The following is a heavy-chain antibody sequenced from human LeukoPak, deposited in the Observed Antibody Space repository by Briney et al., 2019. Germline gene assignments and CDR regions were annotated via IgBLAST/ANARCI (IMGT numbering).Heavy chain of an antibody. CDR2: IKQDGREK. Sequence: GGSLRLSCAASGFTFDDYGMSWVRQAPGKGLEWVANIKQDGREKYYVDSVKGRFTISRDNAKNSLYLEMNSLRAEDTALYYCARDRYSGGYGGKFAFDIWGQGTMVTVSS. CDR3: ARDRYSGGYGGKFAFDI. D-gene: IGHD1-26*01. CDR1: GFTFDDYG. J-gene: IGHJ3*02. V-gene: IGHV3-7*01.